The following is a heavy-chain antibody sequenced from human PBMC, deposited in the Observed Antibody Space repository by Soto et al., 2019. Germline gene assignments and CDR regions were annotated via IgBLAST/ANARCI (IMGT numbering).Heavy chain of an antibody. D-gene: IGHD6-19*01. Sequence: PSETLSLTCAVSGGSISSDYWWTWVRQPPGKGLEWIAEMYHSGSTNYNPSLKSRVTISVDKSKNQISLKLSSVTAADTAVYYCARVLSSGWSRFDYWGQGTLVTVSS. V-gene: IGHV4-4*02. J-gene: IGHJ4*02. CDR2: MYHSGST. CDR1: GGSISSDYW. CDR3: ARVLSSGWSRFDY.